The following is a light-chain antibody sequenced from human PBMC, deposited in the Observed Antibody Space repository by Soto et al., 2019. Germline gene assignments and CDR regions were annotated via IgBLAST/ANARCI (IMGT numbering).Light chain of an antibody. CDR3: QQYNSYPFT. Sequence: DIQMTQSPSTLSASVGDRVTITCRACQSISSWLAWYQQKPGKAPKLLIYKASSLESGVPSRFSGSGSGTEFTLTISSLQPDDFATYYCQQYNSYPFTFGGGTKVEIK. CDR2: KAS. V-gene: IGKV1-5*03. CDR1: QSISSW. J-gene: IGKJ4*01.